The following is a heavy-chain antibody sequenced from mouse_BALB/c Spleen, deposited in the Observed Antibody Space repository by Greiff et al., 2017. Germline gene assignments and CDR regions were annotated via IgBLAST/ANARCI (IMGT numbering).Heavy chain of an antibody. Sequence: EVQLQQSGPGLVKPSQSLSLTCTVTGYSITSDYAWNWIRQFPGNKLEWMGYISYSGSTSYNPSLKSRISITRDTSKNQFFLQLNSVTTEDTATYYCARAAGSIYFDYWGQGTTLTVSS. CDR3: ARAAGSIYFDY. CDR2: ISYSGST. CDR1: GYSITSDYA. V-gene: IGHV3-2*02. D-gene: IGHD1-1*01. J-gene: IGHJ2*01.